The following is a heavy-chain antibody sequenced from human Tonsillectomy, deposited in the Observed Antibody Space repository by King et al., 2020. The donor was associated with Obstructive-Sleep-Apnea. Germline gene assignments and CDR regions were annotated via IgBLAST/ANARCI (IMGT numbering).Heavy chain of an antibody. J-gene: IGHJ3*02. Sequence: QLQESGPGLVKPSQTLSLTCTVSGGSISSVGYYWSWIRQHPGKGLEWIGYIYYIGSTYYNPSLTSRVTISGETYKNQFSLKLSSVTAADTAVYYCARGAMTLGAFDIWGQGTMVTVSS. V-gene: IGHV4-31*03. CDR2: IYYIGST. CDR1: GGSISSVGYY. D-gene: IGHD2-2*01. CDR3: ARGAMTLGAFDI.